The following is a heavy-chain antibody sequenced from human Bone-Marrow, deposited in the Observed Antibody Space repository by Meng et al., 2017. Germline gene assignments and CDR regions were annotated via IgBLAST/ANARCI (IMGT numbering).Heavy chain of an antibody. CDR1: GDSVSSNSAA. D-gene: IGHD3-22*01. J-gene: IGHJ4*02. Sequence: QAQLQQASPGLVKPSQTLSSTCAISGDSVSSNSAAWHWIRQSPSRGLEWLGRTYYRSKWYTDYAVSVKSRITINPDTSKNQFSLQLNSVTPEDTAVYYCARGDYSSSPSFWGQGTLVTVSS. V-gene: IGHV6-1*01. CDR2: TYYRSKWYT. CDR3: ARGDYSSSPSF.